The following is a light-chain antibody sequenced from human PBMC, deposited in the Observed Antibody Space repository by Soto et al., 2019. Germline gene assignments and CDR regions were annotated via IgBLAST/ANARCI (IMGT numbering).Light chain of an antibody. Sequence: DIQLTQCPSTLSASVGDRVTITWRASQNVNIWLTWYQQRPGKAPKLLIYEASNLESGVSSRFSRRGYGTEFTHTINALQPDDFATYYCQQYITYPMFRQGTMV. CDR2: EAS. V-gene: IGKV1-5*03. J-gene: IGKJ1*01. CDR3: QQYITYPM. CDR1: QNVNIW.